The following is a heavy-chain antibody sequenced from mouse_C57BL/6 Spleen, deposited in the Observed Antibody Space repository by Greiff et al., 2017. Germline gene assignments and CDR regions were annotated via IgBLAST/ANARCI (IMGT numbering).Heavy chain of an antibody. V-gene: IGHV1-80*01. D-gene: IGHD1-1*01. J-gene: IGHJ4*01. Sequence: QVQLQQSGAELVKPGASVKISCKASGYAFSSYWMNWVKQRPGKGLEWIGQIYPGDGDTNYNGKFTGKATLTADKSYSTAYMQLSSLTSEVSAVYYYASTSAMDYWGQGTSVTVSS. CDR2: IYPGDGDT. CDR3: ASTSAMDY. CDR1: GYAFSSYW.